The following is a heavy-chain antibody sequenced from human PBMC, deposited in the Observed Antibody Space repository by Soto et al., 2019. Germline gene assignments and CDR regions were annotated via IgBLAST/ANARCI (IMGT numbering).Heavy chain of an antibody. CDR2: INAYNGNT. CDR3: ARDPVAGTYFDY. CDR1: GYTFTSYG. Sequence: QVQLVQSGAEVKKPGASVKVSCKTSGYTFTSYGISRVRQAPGQGLEWMGWINAYNGNTNYAQKLQGRVTMTTDTATSTAYMELRSLRSDDRAVYYCARDPVAGTYFDYWGQGTLVTVSS. D-gene: IGHD6-19*01. V-gene: IGHV1-18*01. J-gene: IGHJ4*02.